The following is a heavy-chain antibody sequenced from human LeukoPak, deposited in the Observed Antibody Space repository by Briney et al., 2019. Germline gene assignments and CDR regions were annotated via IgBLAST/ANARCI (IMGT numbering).Heavy chain of an antibody. CDR3: ARLMEGYFDY. CDR1: GFTVSSNY. V-gene: IGHV3-53*01. D-gene: IGHD3-3*01. CDR2: IYSGGST. J-gene: IGHJ4*02. Sequence: PGGSLRLSCAASGFTVSSNYMSWVRQAPGKGLEWVSVIYSGGSTYYADSVKGRFTISRDNSKNTLYPQMNSLRAEDTAVYYCARLMEGYFDYWGQGTLVTVSS.